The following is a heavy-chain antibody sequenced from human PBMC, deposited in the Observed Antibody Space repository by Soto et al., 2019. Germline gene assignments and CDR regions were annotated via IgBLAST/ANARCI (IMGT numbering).Heavy chain of an antibody. CDR3: AREGLKVLEWLLYENWFDP. CDR2: INAGNGNT. D-gene: IGHD3-3*01. CDR1: GYTFTCYA. Sequence: GGPVEVSCKGSGYTFTCYAIHWGRPAPGQRTEWMGWINAGNGNTKYSQKFQGRVTITRDTSARTAYMELSSLRSEDTAVYYCAREGLKVLEWLLYENWFDPWGQGNLVTVSS. J-gene: IGHJ5*02. V-gene: IGHV1-3*01.